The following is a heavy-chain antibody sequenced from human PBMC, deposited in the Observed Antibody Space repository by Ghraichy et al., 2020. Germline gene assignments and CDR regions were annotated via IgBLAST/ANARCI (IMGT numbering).Heavy chain of an antibody. CDR1: GGSISSYY. V-gene: IGHV4-59*01. CDR2: IDFSGGS. J-gene: IGHJ2*01. Sequence: SETLSLTCTVSGGSISSYYWSWLRQPPGKGLEWIGNIDFSGGSKYSPSLTSRVTISVDTSKNQFSLKLDFVTAADTAVDYCARALRFDWYFDLWGRGSLVTVSS. CDR3: ARALRFDWYFDL.